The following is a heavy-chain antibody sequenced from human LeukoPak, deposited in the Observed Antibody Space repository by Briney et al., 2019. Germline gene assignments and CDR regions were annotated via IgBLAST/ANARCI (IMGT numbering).Heavy chain of an antibody. D-gene: IGHD3-22*01. CDR2: TYYRPNWYN. V-gene: IGHV6-1*01. CDR3: AREGGGYSTNYFFAS. Sequence: QTLSLTCAISGDSVPTNNAACNWIRQSPSRPLYSTGSTYYRPNWYNDYALSVKSRITITPYTSKNQFSLQLNSVTPEDTAVYYCAREGGGYSTNYFFASWGQGTLVSVSS. CDR1: GDSVPTNNAA. J-gene: IGHJ4*02.